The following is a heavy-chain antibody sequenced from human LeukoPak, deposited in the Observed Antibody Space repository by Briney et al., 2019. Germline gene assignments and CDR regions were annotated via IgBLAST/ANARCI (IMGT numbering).Heavy chain of an antibody. D-gene: IGHD3-10*01. Sequence: SETLSLTCTVSGGSISSYYWSWTRQPPGKGLEWIGYIYYSGSTNYNPSLKSRVTISVDTSKNQFSLKLSSVTAADTAVYYCARGGGGGLWFGDLIWGQGTLVTVSS. CDR3: ARGGGGGLWFGDLI. J-gene: IGHJ4*02. CDR2: IYYSGST. CDR1: GGSISSYY. V-gene: IGHV4-59*01.